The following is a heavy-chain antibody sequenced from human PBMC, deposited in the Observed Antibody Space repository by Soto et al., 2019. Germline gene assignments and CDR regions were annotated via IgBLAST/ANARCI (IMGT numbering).Heavy chain of an antibody. Sequence: ASVKVSCKASGYTFTSYAMHWVRQAPGQRLERMGWINAGNGNTKYSQKFQGRVTITRDTSASTAYMELSSLRSEDTAVYYCARNYLTYYYDSSGPDYWGQGTLVTVS. V-gene: IGHV1-3*01. CDR1: GYTFTSYA. CDR3: ARNYLTYYYDSSGPDY. CDR2: INAGNGNT. J-gene: IGHJ4*02. D-gene: IGHD3-22*01.